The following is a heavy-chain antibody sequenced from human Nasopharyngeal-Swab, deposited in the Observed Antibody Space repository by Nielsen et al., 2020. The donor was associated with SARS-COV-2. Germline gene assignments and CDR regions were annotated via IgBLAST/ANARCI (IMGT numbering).Heavy chain of an antibody. CDR2: ISSSSSYI. CDR1: GFTFNNYN. Sequence: GESLKIFCAASGFTFNNYNFNWVRQAPGKGLEWVSSISSSSSYIYYADSVKGRFTISRDSAKNSLYLQMNSLRAEDTAVYYCARDGLDYDFWSAYFMDVWGQGTTVTVSS. V-gene: IGHV3-21*01. CDR3: ARDGLDYDFWSAYFMDV. J-gene: IGHJ6*02. D-gene: IGHD3-3*01.